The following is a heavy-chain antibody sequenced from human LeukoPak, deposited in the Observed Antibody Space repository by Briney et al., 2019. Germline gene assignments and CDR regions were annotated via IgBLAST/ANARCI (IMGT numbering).Heavy chain of an antibody. J-gene: IGHJ5*02. V-gene: IGHV3-74*01. CDR3: ARGYSSSWYNWFDP. CDR2: INNDGSTT. CDR1: GFTFSNYW. D-gene: IGHD6-13*01. Sequence: EGSLRLSCAASGFTFSNYWMHWVRQAPGKGLVWVSQINNDGSTTRYADSVKGRFTISRDNAENTLYLQMNSLRAEDAAVYYCARGYSSSWYNWFDPWGQGTLVTVSS.